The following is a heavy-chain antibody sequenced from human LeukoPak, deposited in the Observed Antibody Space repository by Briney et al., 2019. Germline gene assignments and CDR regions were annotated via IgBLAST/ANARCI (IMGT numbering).Heavy chain of an antibody. V-gene: IGHV3-7*01. CDR3: ARDKRPEVSSSWYSYYYYMDV. J-gene: IGHJ6*03. CDR2: IKQDGSEK. CDR1: GFTFSSYW. D-gene: IGHD6-13*01. Sequence: PGGSLRLSCAASGFTFSSYWMSWVRQAPGKVLEWVANIKQDGSEKYYVDSVKGRFTISRDNTKNSLYLQMNSLRAEDTAVYYCARDKRPEVSSSWYSYYYYMDVWGKGTTVTVSS.